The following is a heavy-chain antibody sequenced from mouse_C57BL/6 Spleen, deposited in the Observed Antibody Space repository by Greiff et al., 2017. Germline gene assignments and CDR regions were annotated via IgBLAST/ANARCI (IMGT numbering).Heavy chain of an antibody. J-gene: IGHJ3*01. Sequence: VQLQQSGAELVRPGASVKLSCTASGFNIKDDYMHWVKQRPEQGLEWIGWIDPENGDTEYASKFQGKATITADTSSNTAYLQLSSLTSEDTAVYYCTVDSSGYVADWGQGTLVTVSA. D-gene: IGHD3-2*02. CDR1: GFNIKDDY. CDR3: TVDSSGYVAD. V-gene: IGHV14-4*01. CDR2: IDPENGDT.